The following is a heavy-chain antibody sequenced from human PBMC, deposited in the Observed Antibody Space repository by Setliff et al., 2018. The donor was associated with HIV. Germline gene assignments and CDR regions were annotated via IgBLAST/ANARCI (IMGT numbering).Heavy chain of an antibody. J-gene: IGHJ4*02. CDR3: NAGYSDMLTAYNSFDY. CDR2: IRTTGNTFAT. V-gene: IGHV3-73*01. D-gene: IGHD3-9*01. CDR1: GFTSGFTF. Sequence: TGGSLRLSCAASGFTSGFTFTNYWMSWVRQAPGKGLEWIGHIRTTGNTFATAYGVSVKGRFIISRDDSNNTAYLQMNSLKTEDTAVYYCNAGYSDMLTAYNSFDYWGQGT.